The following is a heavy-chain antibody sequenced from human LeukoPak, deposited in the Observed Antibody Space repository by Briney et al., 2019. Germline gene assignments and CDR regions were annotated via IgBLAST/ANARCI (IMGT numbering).Heavy chain of an antibody. J-gene: IGHJ4*02. CDR1: GGSFSGYY. CDR3: ARSPISQSSSSSHYHFDY. V-gene: IGHV4-34*01. Sequence: SETLSLTCAVYGGSFSGYYWSWIRQPPGKGLEWIGEINHSGSTNYNPSLKSRVTISVDTSKNQFSLKLSSVTAADTAVYYCARSPISQSSSSSHYHFDYWGQGTLVTVSS. D-gene: IGHD6-6*01. CDR2: INHSGST.